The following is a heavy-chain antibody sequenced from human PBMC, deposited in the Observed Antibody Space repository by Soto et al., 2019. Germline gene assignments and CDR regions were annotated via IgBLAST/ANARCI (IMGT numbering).Heavy chain of an antibody. CDR1: GFTFSSYW. V-gene: IGHV3-74*01. D-gene: IGHD3-10*01. CDR3: ARGSGFGELSDAFDI. CDR2: INSDGSST. Sequence: GGSLRLSCAASGFTFSSYWMHWVRQAPGKGLVWVSRINSDGSSTSYADSVKGRFTISRDNAKNTLYLQMNSLRAEDTAVYYCARGSGFGELSDAFDIWGQGTMVTGSS. J-gene: IGHJ3*02.